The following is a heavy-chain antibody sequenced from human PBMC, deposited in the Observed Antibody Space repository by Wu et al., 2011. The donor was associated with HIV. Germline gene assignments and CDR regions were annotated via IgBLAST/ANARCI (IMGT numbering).Heavy chain of an antibody. Sequence: QVQLVQSGLEVKKPGASVKVSCEASGYIFINYGINWVRQAPGQGLEWMGWISAYNGNTNYAQKLQGRVTMTTDTSTNTAYMELRSLRSDDTAVYYCARDRDIVVVVNTTNRGAYFDLWGRGTLVTVSS. J-gene: IGHJ2*01. CDR3: ARDRDIVVVVNTTNRGAYFDL. V-gene: IGHV1-18*01. D-gene: IGHD2-15*01. CDR1: GYIFINYG. CDR2: ISAYNGNT.